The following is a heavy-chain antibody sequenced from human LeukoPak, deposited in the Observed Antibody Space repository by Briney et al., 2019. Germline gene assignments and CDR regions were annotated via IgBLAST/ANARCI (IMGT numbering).Heavy chain of an antibody. J-gene: IGHJ4*02. CDR2: ISANNAKT. CDR3: ARVVGSGWSPDFDY. D-gene: IGHD6-19*01. CDR1: GYTLTNNG. Sequence: ASVKVSCKASGYTLTNNGITWVRQAPGQGPEWMGWISANNAKTTYAQMLQGRVTMTTDTSTSTAYMELRSLRSDDTAVYYCARVVGSGWSPDFDYWGQGTLVTVSS. V-gene: IGHV1-18*01.